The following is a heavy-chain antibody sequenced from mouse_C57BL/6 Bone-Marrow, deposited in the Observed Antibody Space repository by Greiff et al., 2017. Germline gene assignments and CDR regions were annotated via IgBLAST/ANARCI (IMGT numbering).Heavy chain of an antibody. Sequence: QVQLQQPGAELVKPGASVKMSCKASGYTFTSYWITWVKQRPGQGLEWIGDIYPGSGSTNYNEKFKSKATLTVDATSSTAYMQLSSLTSEDSAVYYCARWDYSNVFDYWGQGTTLTVSS. J-gene: IGHJ2*01. CDR2: IYPGSGST. CDR3: ARWDYSNVFDY. V-gene: IGHV1-55*01. D-gene: IGHD2-5*01. CDR1: GYTFTSYW.